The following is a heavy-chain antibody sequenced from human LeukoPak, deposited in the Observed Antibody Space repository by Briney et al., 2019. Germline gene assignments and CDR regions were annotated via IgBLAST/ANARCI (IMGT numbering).Heavy chain of an antibody. V-gene: IGHV4-39*07. J-gene: IGHJ5*02. D-gene: IGHD6-19*01. CDR3: ARTSRTAVAGTGRGYNWFDP. CDR1: GGSISSGDYY. CDR2: IYHTGST. Sequence: SETLSLTCTVSGGSISSGDYYWSWIRQPPGKGPEWVASIYHTGSTYYNPSLRSRVTMLVDTSKNQFSLNLTSVTAADTAVYYCARTSRTAVAGTGRGYNWFDPWGQGILVTVSS.